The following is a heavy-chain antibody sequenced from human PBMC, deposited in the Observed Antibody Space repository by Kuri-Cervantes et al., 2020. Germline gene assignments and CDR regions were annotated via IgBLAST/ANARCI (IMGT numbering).Heavy chain of an antibody. J-gene: IGHJ5*02. D-gene: IGHD3-10*01. CDR1: GGSISSSSYY. CDR2: IYYSGST. V-gene: IGHV4-39*01. Sequence: SETLSLTCTVSGGSISSSSYYWGWIRQPLGKGLEWIGSIYYSGSTYYNPSLKSRVTISVDTSKNQFSLKLSSVTAADTAVYYCARRPVYYYGSGSYRGWFDPWGQGTLVTVSS. CDR3: ARRPVYYYGSGSYRGWFDP.